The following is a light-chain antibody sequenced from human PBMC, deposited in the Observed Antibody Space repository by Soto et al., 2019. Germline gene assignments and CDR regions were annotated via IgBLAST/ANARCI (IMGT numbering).Light chain of an antibody. V-gene: IGKV3-20*01. J-gene: IGKJ1*01. Sequence: EIVLTQSPGTLSLCPGERATLSCRASQSVSSNYLAWYQQKPGQAPRLLIYGASSKATGIPDRFSGSGAGTDFSLTISRLEPEDFAVYYCHQYGLSPQWTFGQGTKVEIK. CDR2: GAS. CDR3: HQYGLSPQWT. CDR1: QSVSSNY.